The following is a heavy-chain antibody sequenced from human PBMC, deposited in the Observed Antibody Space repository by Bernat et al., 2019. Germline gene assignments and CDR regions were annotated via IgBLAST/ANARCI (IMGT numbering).Heavy chain of an antibody. CDR2: IDPSDSYT. Sequence: EVQLVQSGAEVKKPGESLRISCKGSGYSFTSYWISWVRQMPGKGLEWMGRIDPSDSYTNYSPSFQGHVTISAKKSISTAYLQWSSLKASDTAMYYCARHGRIAARKGYWFDPWGQGTLVTVSS. CDR1: GYSFTSYW. J-gene: IGHJ5*02. V-gene: IGHV5-10-1*01. CDR3: ARHGRIAARKGYWFDP. D-gene: IGHD6-6*01.